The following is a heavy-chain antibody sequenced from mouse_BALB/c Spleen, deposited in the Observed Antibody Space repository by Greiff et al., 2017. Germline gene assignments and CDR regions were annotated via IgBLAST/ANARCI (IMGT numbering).Heavy chain of an antibody. CDR1: GYSFTSYW. V-gene: IGHV1S127*01. CDR2: IDPSDSET. D-gene: IGHD1-2*01. Sequence: VQLQQSGPQLVRPGASVKISCKASGYSFTSYWMHWVKQRPGQGLEWIGMIDPSDSETRLNQKFKDKATLTVDKSSSTAYMQLSSPTSEDSAVYYCARLLRLQGFAYWGQGTLVTVSA. CDR3: ARLLRLQGFAY. J-gene: IGHJ3*01.